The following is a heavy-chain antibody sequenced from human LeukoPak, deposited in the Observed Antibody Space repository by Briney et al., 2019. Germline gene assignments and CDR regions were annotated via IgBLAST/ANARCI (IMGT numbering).Heavy chain of an antibody. J-gene: IGHJ4*02. CDR2: ISYDGSNK. CDR1: GFTFSSYA. D-gene: IGHD3-10*01. CDR3: ARGTNYGSGSYYPYYFDY. Sequence: GGSLRLSCAASGFTFSSYAMHWVRQAPGKGLEWVAVISYDGSNKYYADSVKGRFTISRDNSKNTLYLQMNSLRAEDTAVYYCARGTNYGSGSYYPYYFDYWGQGTLVTVSS. V-gene: IGHV3-30-3*01.